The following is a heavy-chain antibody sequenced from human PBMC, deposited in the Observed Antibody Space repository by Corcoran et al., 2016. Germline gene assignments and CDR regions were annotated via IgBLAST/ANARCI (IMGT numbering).Heavy chain of an antibody. J-gene: IGHJ3*02. CDR1: GYSFTSYW. CDR3: ARRPYCGGDCYRILALDI. CDR2: IYPGDSDT. D-gene: IGHD2-21*02. V-gene: IGHV5-51*01. Sequence: EVQLVQSGAEVKKPGESLKISCKGSGYSFTSYWIGWVRQMPGKGLEWMGIIYPGDSDTRYSPSFQGQVTISADKSISTAYLQWSSLKASDTAMYYCARRPYCGGDCYRILALDIWGQGTMVTVSS.